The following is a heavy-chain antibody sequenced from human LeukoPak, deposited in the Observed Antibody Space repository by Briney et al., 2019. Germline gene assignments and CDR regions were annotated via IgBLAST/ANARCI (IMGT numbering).Heavy chain of an antibody. J-gene: IGHJ4*02. CDR1: GFTFSSYW. V-gene: IGHV3-74*01. Sequence: GGSLRLSCAASGFTFSSYWIHWVRQAPGRGLVWVSRINGDGSTTSYADSVEGRFTVSRDSAKNTVYLQMNTLRAEDTALYYCARSNSGYDLWGQGTLVTVSS. CDR2: INGDGSTT. CDR3: ARSNSGYDL. D-gene: IGHD5-12*01.